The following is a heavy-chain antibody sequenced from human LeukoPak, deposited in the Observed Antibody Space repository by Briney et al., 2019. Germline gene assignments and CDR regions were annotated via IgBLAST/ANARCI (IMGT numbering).Heavy chain of an antibody. Sequence: PSETLSLTCAVSGGSISSGGYSWSWIRQPPGKGLEWIGYIYHSGSTYYNPSLKSRVTISVDRSKNQFPLKLSSVTAADTAVYYCAREPYGDYAGDAFDIWGQGTMVTVSS. CDR1: GGSISSGGYS. V-gene: IGHV4-30-2*01. J-gene: IGHJ3*02. CDR3: AREPYGDYAGDAFDI. CDR2: IYHSGST. D-gene: IGHD4-17*01.